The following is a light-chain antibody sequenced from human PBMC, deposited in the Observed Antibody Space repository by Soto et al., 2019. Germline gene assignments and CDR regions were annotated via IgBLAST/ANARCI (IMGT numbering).Light chain of an antibody. CDR3: QVWGTVADPYVL. V-gene: IGLV3-21*04. J-gene: IGLJ3*02. Sequence: SYELTQPPSVSVAPGETARITCGGNNIGGKSVHWYQLRPGQAPVLIIYNDGDRPSGIPERFSGSNSGNTATLTVSWVEAGDEADYYCQVWGTVADPYVLFGGGTKLTVL. CDR1: NIGGKS. CDR2: NDG.